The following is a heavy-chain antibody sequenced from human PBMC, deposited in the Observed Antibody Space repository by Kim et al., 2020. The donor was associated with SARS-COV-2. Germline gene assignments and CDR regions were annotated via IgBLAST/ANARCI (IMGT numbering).Heavy chain of an antibody. V-gene: IGHV4-61*07. J-gene: IGHJ2*01. Sequence: KSRVTISVDTSKNQFSLKLSSVTAADTAVYYCARRTVITIFGVVIPGWYFDLWGRGTLVTVSS. D-gene: IGHD3-3*01. CDR3: ARRTVITIFGVVIPGWYFDL.